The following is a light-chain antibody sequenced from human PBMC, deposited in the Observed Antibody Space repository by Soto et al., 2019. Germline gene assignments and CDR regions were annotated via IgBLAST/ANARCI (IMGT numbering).Light chain of an antibody. CDR3: GSWDSSLSAYV. V-gene: IGLV1-40*01. CDR1: SSNIGAGYD. Sequence: QSVLTQPPSVSGAPGQRVTISCTGSSSNIGAGYDVHWYQHLPGTAPKLLIYGNINRPSGVPDRFSGSKSGTSASLAITGLQTGDEADYYCGSWDSSLSAYVFGTGTKVTVL. J-gene: IGLJ1*01. CDR2: GNI.